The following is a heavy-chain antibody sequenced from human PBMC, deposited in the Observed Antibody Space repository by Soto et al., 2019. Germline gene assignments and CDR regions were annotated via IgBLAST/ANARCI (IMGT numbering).Heavy chain of an antibody. J-gene: IGHJ4*02. D-gene: IGHD3-10*01. V-gene: IGHV4-59*08. CDR1: GGSISSYY. CDR2: IYYSGST. CDR3: ARHNYGSGSTYFDY. Sequence: QVQLQESGPGLVKPSETLSLTCTVSGGSISSYYWSWIRQPPGKGLEWIGYIYYSGSTNYNPSLKSRDTISVATSKRQFSLKLNSMTAADTAVYYCARHNYGSGSTYFDYWGQGTLVTVSS.